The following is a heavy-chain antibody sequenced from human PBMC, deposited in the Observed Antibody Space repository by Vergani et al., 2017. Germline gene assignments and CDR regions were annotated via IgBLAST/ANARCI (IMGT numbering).Heavy chain of an antibody. CDR1: GFTFSSYS. CDR2: ISSSSSYI. CDR3: AVAMASPDSFDI. D-gene: IGHD5-24*01. V-gene: IGHV3-21*01. Sequence: EVQLVESGGGLVKPGGSLRLSCAASGFTFSSYSMNWVRQAPGKGLEWVSSISSSSSYIYYADSVKGRFTLSRDNAKNSLYLQMNSLRAEDTAVYYCAVAMASPDSFDIWGQGTMVTVSS. J-gene: IGHJ3*02.